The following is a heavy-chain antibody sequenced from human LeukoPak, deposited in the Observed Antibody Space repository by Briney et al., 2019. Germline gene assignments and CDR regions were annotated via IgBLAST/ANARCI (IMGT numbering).Heavy chain of an antibody. J-gene: IGHJ6*03. V-gene: IGHV4-34*01. CDR3: ARLLWYGGSTRGYYMDV. Sequence: SSETLSLTCAVHGGSFSGYYWSWIRQPPGKGLEWIGSIYYSGSTYYNPSLKSRVTISVDTSKNQFSLKLSSVTAADTAVYYCARLLWYGGSTRGYYMDVWGKGTTVTVSS. CDR1: GGSFSGYY. D-gene: IGHD2-2*01. CDR2: IYYSGST.